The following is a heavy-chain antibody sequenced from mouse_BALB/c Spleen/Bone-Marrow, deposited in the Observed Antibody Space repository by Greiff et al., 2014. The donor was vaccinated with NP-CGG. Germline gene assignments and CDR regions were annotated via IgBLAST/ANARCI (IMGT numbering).Heavy chain of an antibody. CDR3: ARSDGYYAYYYAMDY. CDR1: GYTFTSYW. V-gene: IGHV1S81*02. CDR2: INPSNGRT. Sequence: QVQLQQSGAELVKPGASVKLSCKASGYTFTSYWMHWVKQRPGQGLEWIGEINPSNGRTNYNEKFKSKATLTVDKSSSTAYMQLSSLTSEDSAVYYCARSDGYYAYYYAMDYWGQGTSVTVSS. J-gene: IGHJ4*01. D-gene: IGHD2-3*01.